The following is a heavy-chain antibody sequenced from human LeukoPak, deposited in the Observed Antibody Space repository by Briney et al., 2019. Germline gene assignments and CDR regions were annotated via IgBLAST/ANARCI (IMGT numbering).Heavy chain of an antibody. CDR1: GFSLYTSGVG. V-gene: IGHV2-5*02. CDR3: AHSYGDYVSWYFDL. Sequence: SGPTLVNPTQTLTLICTFSGFSLYTSGVGVGWIRQPPGKALEWLALIYWDDDKRFSPSLKSRLTITKDTSKNQVVLTMTNMDPVDTATYYSAHSYGDYVSWYFDLWGRGTLVTVSS. D-gene: IGHD4-17*01. J-gene: IGHJ2*01. CDR2: IYWDDDK.